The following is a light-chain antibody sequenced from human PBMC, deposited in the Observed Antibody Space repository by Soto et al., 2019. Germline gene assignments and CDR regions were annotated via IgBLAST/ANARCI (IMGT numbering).Light chain of an antibody. V-gene: IGLV2-8*01. Sequence: QSALTQPPSASGSPGQSVTISCTGTSSDVGGYNYVSWYQQHPGKAPKLMIYEVTKRPSGVPDRFSGSKSGNTASLTVSGLQAEAEADYYCSSYAGSKGSVFGGGTKLTVL. CDR3: SSYAGSKGSV. J-gene: IGLJ2*01. CDR1: SSDVGGYNY. CDR2: EVT.